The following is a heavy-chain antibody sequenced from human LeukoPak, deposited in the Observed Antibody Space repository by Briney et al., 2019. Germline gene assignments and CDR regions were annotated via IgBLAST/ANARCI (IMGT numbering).Heavy chain of an antibody. CDR1: GYTFTGYY. Sequence: ASVKVSCKASGYTFTGYYMHWVRQAPGQGLEWMGWINPNSGGTNYAQKFQGRVTMTRDTSISTAYMELSRLRSDDTAVYYCARETYCSSTSCYGYGMDVWGQGTTVTVSS. CDR3: ARETYCSSTSCYGYGMDV. J-gene: IGHJ6*02. CDR2: INPNSGGT. D-gene: IGHD2-2*01. V-gene: IGHV1-2*02.